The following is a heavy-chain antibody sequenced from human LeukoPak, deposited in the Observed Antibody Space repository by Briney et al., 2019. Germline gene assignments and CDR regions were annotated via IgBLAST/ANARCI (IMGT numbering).Heavy chain of an antibody. V-gene: IGHV3-33*06. D-gene: IGHD1-26*01. J-gene: IGHJ3*02. Sequence: PGGSLRLSCAASGFTFSSYGMHWVRQAPGKGLEWVAVIWYDGSNKYYADSVKGRFTISRDNSKNTLYLQMNSLRAEDTAVYYCAKDLAPELAWGAFDIWGQGTMVTVSS. CDR1: GFTFSSYG. CDR2: IWYDGSNK. CDR3: AKDLAPELAWGAFDI.